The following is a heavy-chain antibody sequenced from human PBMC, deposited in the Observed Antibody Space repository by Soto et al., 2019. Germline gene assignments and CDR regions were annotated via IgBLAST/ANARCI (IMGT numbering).Heavy chain of an antibody. J-gene: IGHJ4*02. CDR1: GYSINSGYY. D-gene: IGHD1-26*01. CDR2: IHHRGST. CDR3: ARGLGANDGYYFDY. Sequence: SETLSLTCAISGYSINSGYYCGWIRQPPGKGLEWLGSIHHRGSTYYNPSLKSRVTISLDTSKNQFSLRLTSVTAADTAVFYCARGLGANDGYYFDYWGQGALVTVSS. V-gene: IGHV4-38-2*01.